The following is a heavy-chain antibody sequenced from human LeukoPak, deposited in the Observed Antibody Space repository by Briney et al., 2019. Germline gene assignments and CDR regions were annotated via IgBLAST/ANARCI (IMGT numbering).Heavy chain of an antibody. V-gene: IGHV4-59*01. CDR1: GGSISSYY. CDR3: AMAWDGDYPPAFDY. Sequence: PSETLSLTCTVSGGSISSYYWSWIRQPPGKGLEWIGYIYYSGSTNYNPSLKSRVTISVDTSKNQFSLKLSSVTAADTAVYYCAMAWDGDYPPAFDYWGQGTLVTVSS. D-gene: IGHD4-17*01. CDR2: IYYSGST. J-gene: IGHJ4*02.